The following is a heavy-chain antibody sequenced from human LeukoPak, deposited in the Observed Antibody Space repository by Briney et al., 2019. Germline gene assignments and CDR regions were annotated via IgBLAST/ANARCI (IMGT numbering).Heavy chain of an antibody. CDR1: GFTFSTYW. J-gene: IGHJ4*02. Sequence: PGGSLRLSCAASGFTFSTYWMSWVRQAPGKGLEWVANINPDGSEKFYVDSVKGRFTISRDNAKNSLYLQMNSLRAEDMAVYYCARGILTGLDYFDYWGQGTLVTVSS. CDR2: INPDGSEK. D-gene: IGHD3-9*01. V-gene: IGHV3-7*01. CDR3: ARGILTGLDYFDY.